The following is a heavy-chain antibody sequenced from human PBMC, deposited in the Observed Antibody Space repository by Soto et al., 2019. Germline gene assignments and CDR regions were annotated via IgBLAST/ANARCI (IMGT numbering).Heavy chain of an antibody. D-gene: IGHD6-6*01. CDR1: GYSFTSYW. Sequence: GESLKISCKGSGYSFTSYWISWVRQMPGKGLEWMGRIDPSDSYTNYSPSFQGHVTISADKSISTAYLQWSSLKASDTAMYYCARIGGAARPFLGMDVWGQGTTVTVSS. CDR3: ARIGGAARPFLGMDV. V-gene: IGHV5-10-1*01. CDR2: IDPSDSYT. J-gene: IGHJ6*02.